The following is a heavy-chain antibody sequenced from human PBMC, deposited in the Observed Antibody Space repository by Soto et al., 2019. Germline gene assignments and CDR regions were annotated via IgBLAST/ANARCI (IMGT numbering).Heavy chain of an antibody. D-gene: IGHD7-27*01. CDR2: IRGFSPYT. CDR3: ARDPKTSGGQHWAFNYSDS. Sequence: RLCWIAAGGKFRDYSMSWVRKAHGKGLEWVSGIRGFSPYTFYAESVKGRFTISRDNAKSTLYLQVDSLRPEDAAVYYCARDPKTSGGQHWAFNYSDSWGQGTLVTVSS. CDR1: GGKFRDYS. V-gene: IGHV3-21*01. J-gene: IGHJ4*02.